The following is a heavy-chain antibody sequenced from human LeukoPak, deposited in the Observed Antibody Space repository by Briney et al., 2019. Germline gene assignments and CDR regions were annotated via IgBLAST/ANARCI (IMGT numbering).Heavy chain of an antibody. J-gene: IGHJ4*02. CDR3: ARVNDFWSGPFDY. CDR1: GGSVSSGSYY. V-gene: IGHV4-61*01. CDR2: IYYSGST. D-gene: IGHD3-3*01. Sequence: PSETLSLTCTVSGGSVSSGSYYWSWIRLPPGKGLEWIGYIYYSGSTNYNPSLKSRVTISVDTSKNQFSLKLSSVTAADTAVYCCARVNDFWSGPFDYWGQGTLVTVSS.